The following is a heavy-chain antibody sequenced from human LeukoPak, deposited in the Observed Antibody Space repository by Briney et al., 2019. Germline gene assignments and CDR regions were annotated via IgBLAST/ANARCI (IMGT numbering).Heavy chain of an antibody. D-gene: IGHD2-8*01. CDR3: ASVPFRDGHLPNYFDY. CDR1: GGSFSDYY. CDR2: INHSGST. V-gene: IGHV4-34*01. Sequence: PSETLSLTCAVYGGSFSDYYWSWIRQPPGKGLEWIGEINHSGSTNCNPSLKSRVTISVDTSKKQFSLKLRSVTAADTAVYYCASVPFRDGHLPNYFDYWGQGTLVTVSS. J-gene: IGHJ4*02.